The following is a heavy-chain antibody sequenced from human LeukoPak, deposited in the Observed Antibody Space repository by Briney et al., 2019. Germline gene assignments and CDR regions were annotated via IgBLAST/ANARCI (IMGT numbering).Heavy chain of an antibody. V-gene: IGHV3-49*04. J-gene: IGHJ4*02. CDR3: TSWGGCSSTSCYYVSDY. CDR1: GFTFGDYA. D-gene: IGHD2-2*01. Sequence: GGSLRLSCTASGFTFGDYAMSWVRQAPGKGLEWVGFIRSKAYGGTTEYAASVKGRITISRDDSKSIAYLQMNSLKTEDTAVYYCTSWGGCSSTSCYYVSDYWGQGTLVTVSS. CDR2: IRSKAYGGTT.